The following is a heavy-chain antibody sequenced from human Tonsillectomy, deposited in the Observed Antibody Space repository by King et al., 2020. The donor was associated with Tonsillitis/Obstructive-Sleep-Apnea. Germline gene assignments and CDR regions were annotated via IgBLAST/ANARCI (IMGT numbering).Heavy chain of an antibody. CDR3: ARGGAEMNAFDI. CDR2: NYYSGNT. V-gene: IGHV4-59*01. J-gene: IGHJ3*02. CDR1: GGSISSYY. Sequence: QLQESGPGLVKPSETLSLTCTVSGGSISSYYWSWIRQPPGKGLECIGYNYYSGNTNYNPSLKSRVTISVDTSKNQFSLKLSSVTAADTAVYYCARGGAEMNAFDIWGPGAIVTVSS. D-gene: IGHD3-16*01.